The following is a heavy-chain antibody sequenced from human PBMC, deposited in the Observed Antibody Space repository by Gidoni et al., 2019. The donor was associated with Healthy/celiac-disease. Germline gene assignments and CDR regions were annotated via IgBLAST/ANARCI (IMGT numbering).Heavy chain of an antibody. D-gene: IGHD6-13*01. CDR2: ISGSGGST. V-gene: IGHV3-23*01. CDR3: AKDGKRSIAAAGAPFDY. J-gene: IGHJ4*02. CDR1: GFTFSSYA. Sequence: EVQLLESGGGLVQPGGSLRLSCAASGFTFSSYAMSWVRQAPGKGLEWVSAISGSGGSTYYADSVKGRFTISRDNSKNTLYLQMNSLRAEDTAVYYCAKDGKRSIAAAGAPFDYWGQGTLVTVSS.